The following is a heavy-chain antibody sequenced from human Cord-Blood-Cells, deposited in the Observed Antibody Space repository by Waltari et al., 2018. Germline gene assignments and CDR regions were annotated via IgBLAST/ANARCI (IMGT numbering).Heavy chain of an antibody. CDR2: INPNSGGT. D-gene: IGHD2-15*01. CDR3: ARDSLGYCSGGSCYPLY. V-gene: IGHV1-2*02. J-gene: IGHJ4*02. Sequence: QVQLVQSGAEVKKPGASVKVSCKASGYTFTGYYMHWVRRAPGQGLEWMGWINPNSGGTNYAQKFQGRVTMTRDTSISTAYMELSRLRSDDTAVYYCARDSLGYCSGGSCYPLYWGQGTLVTVSS. CDR1: GYTFTGYY.